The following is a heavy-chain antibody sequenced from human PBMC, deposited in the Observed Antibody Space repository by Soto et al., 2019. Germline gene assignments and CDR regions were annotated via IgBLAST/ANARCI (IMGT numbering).Heavy chain of an antibody. Sequence: EVQLVESGGGLVQPGGSLRLSCAASGFTVSSNYMSWVRQAPGKGLEWVSVIYSGGSTYYADSVKGRFTISRHNSKNTLYLQMNSLRAEDTAVYYCAREADSSGYSWFDPWGQGTLVTVSS. CDR2: IYSGGST. J-gene: IGHJ5*02. CDR1: GFTVSSNY. V-gene: IGHV3-53*04. CDR3: AREADSSGYSWFDP. D-gene: IGHD3-22*01.